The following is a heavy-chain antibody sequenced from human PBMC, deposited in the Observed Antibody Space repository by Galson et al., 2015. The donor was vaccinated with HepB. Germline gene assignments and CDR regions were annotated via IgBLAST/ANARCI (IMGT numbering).Heavy chain of an antibody. V-gene: IGHV3-23*01. Sequence: SLRLSCAASGFTFSSYAMSWVRQAPGKGLEWVSAISGSGGSTYYADSVKGRFTISRDNSKNTLYLQMNSLRAEDTAVYYCAKDRWELLPDWGGSDYWGQGTLVTVSS. CDR3: AKDRWELLPDWGGSDY. CDR2: ISGSGGST. CDR1: GFTFSSYA. J-gene: IGHJ4*02. D-gene: IGHD1-26*01.